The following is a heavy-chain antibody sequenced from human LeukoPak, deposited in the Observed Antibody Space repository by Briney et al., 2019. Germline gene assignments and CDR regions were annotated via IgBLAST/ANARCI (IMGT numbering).Heavy chain of an antibody. CDR1: GYSLSSGYY. D-gene: IGHD6-13*01. V-gene: IGHV4-38-2*02. CDR2: IHHSGST. J-gene: IGHJ1*01. Sequence: SETLSLTCIVSGYSLSSGYYWGWIRQPPGKGLEWIGNIHHSGSTYYNPSPKSRVTISVDTSKNQLSLKLSSVTAADTAVYYCARVAAGIGFFQHWGQGTLVTVSS. CDR3: ARVAAGIGFFQH.